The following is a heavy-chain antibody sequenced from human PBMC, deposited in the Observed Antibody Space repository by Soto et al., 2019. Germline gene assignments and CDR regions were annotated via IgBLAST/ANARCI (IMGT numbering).Heavy chain of an antibody. CDR2: ISGSGGGT. J-gene: IGHJ4*02. D-gene: IGHD6-13*01. V-gene: IGHV3-23*01. CDR3: AKGDNSWCYFGF. Sequence: LRLSCAASGFTFSSYAMSWVRQAPGKGLEWVSIISGSGGGTYYADSVKGRFTISRDNSKNTLYLQVNSLRAEDTAVYYCAKGDNSWCYFGFWGQGTLVTVSS. CDR1: GFTFSSYA.